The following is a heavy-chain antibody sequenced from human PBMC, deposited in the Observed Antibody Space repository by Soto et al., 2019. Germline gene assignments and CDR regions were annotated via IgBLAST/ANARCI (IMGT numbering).Heavy chain of an antibody. Sequence: QVQLVESGGGVVQPGRSLRLSCAASGFTFSRYGMQWVSQAPGKGLEWVALIWHDGSNKYYSDSVKGRFTISRDNSKNTLDLQMNSLRAEDTAVYYCARDMGYSSGHGFDYWGQGTLVTVSS. J-gene: IGHJ4*02. V-gene: IGHV3-33*01. CDR1: GFTFSRYG. D-gene: IGHD6-19*01. CDR2: IWHDGSNK. CDR3: ARDMGYSSGHGFDY.